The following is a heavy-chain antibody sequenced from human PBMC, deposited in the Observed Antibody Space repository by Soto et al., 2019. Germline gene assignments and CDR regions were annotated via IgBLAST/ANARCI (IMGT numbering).Heavy chain of an antibody. CDR2: ISGSGGST. J-gene: IGHJ3*01. CDR1: AFTFSNYA. Sequence: EVQLLESGGGLVRPGGSLRLSCAASAFTFSNYAMNWVRQAPGKGLEWVSVISGSGGSTSYADSVQGRFTISRYNSKNTLELQMNSLSAEDTAIYYCVREDSAWDSRGSFDFWGRGTMVTVS. V-gene: IGHV3-23*01. CDR3: VREDSAWDSRGSFDF. D-gene: IGHD6-19*01.